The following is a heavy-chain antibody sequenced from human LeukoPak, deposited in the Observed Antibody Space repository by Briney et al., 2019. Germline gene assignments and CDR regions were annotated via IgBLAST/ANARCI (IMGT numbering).Heavy chain of an antibody. CDR1: GGSFSGYY. Sequence: SETLSLTXAVYGGSFSGYYWSWIRQPPGKGLEWIGEINHSGSTNYNPSLKSRVTISVDTSKNQFSLKLTSVTAADTAVYYCARAYYYEAYWYFDLWGRGTLVTVSS. CDR3: ARAYYYEAYWYFDL. V-gene: IGHV4-34*01. J-gene: IGHJ2*01. D-gene: IGHD3-22*01. CDR2: INHSGST.